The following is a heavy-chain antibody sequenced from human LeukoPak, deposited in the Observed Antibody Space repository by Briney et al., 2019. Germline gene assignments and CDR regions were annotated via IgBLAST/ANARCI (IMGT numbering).Heavy chain of an antibody. CDR1: GGSITSYY. J-gene: IGHJ4*02. CDR3: ARSGSTAHDY. CDR2: IYYSGST. D-gene: IGHD1-26*01. V-gene: IGHV4-59*01. Sequence: PSETLYLTCTVSGGSITSYYWSWIRQPPGKGLEWIGYIYYSGSTNYNPSLKSRVTISVDTSKNQFSLKLSSVTAADTAVYYCARSGSTAHDYWGQGTLVTVSS.